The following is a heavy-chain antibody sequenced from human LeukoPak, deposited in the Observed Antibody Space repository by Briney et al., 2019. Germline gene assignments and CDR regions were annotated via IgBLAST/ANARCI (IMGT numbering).Heavy chain of an antibody. CDR1: GGSISSSSYY. D-gene: IGHD6-19*01. V-gene: IGHV4-39*01. Sequence: PSETLSLTCTVSGGSISSSSYYWGWIRQPPGKGQEWIGSIYYSGSTYYNPSLKSRLTISVDTSKNQFSLKLSSVTAADTAVYYCARPAGSGYSSGWYSDWFDPWGQGTLVTVSS. J-gene: IGHJ5*02. CDR3: ARPAGSGYSSGWYSDWFDP. CDR2: IYYSGST.